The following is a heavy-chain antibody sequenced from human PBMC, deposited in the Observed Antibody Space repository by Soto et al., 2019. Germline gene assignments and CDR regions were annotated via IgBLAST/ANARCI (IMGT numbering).Heavy chain of an antibody. CDR2: IFYSGTT. V-gene: IGHV4-30-4*01. J-gene: IGHJ6*02. Sequence: PSETLSLTCTVSGDSISSADYYWSWIRQTPGKGLEWIGHIFYSGTTYYNPSLKNRLTISVDTSKNHFSLRLTSVTAADTAVYYCARDLWVEPELYYYGMDVWGQGTTVTVS. D-gene: IGHD1-1*01. CDR1: GDSISSADYY. CDR3: ARDLWVEPELYYYGMDV.